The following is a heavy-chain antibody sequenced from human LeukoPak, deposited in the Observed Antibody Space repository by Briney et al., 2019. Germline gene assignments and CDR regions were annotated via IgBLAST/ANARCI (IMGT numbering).Heavy chain of an antibody. CDR1: GGSISSGGYY. V-gene: IGHV4-31*03. D-gene: IGHD3-22*01. Sequence: SETLSLTCTVSGGSISSGGYYWSWIRQHPGKGLEWIGYIYYSGSTYYNPSLKSRVTISVDTSKNQFSLKLSSVTAADSAVYYCARVDYYDSGGLPDYWGQGTLVTVSS. CDR2: IYYSGST. CDR3: ARVDYYDSGGLPDY. J-gene: IGHJ4*02.